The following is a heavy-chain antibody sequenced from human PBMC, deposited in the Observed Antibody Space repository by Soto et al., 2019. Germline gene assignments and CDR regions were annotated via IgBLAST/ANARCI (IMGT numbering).Heavy chain of an antibody. D-gene: IGHD1-26*01. Sequence: QVQLVESGGGVVQPGRSLRLSCAASGFTFSTYAMHWVRQTPGKGLEWVALISYDGSNKYYVDSVKGRVTISRDNSKNTLYLQMNSLSAEDTAVYYCAKDRLSGTYTFDYWGQGTLVTVSS. V-gene: IGHV3-30*18. CDR2: ISYDGSNK. CDR3: AKDRLSGTYTFDY. J-gene: IGHJ4*02. CDR1: GFTFSTYA.